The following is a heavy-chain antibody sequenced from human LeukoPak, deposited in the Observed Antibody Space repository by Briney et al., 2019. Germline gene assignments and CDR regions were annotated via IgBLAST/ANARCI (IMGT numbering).Heavy chain of an antibody. V-gene: IGHV3-74*01. J-gene: IGHJ4*02. CDR2: INSDGSST. CDR3: ARRAYSPDY. CDR1: GFTFDDYA. Sequence: GRSLRLSCAASGFTFDDYAMHWVRQAPGKGLVWVSRINSDGSSTSYADSVKGRFAISRDNAKNTLYLQMNSLRAEDTAVYYCARRAYSPDYWGQGTLVTVSS. D-gene: IGHD6-13*01.